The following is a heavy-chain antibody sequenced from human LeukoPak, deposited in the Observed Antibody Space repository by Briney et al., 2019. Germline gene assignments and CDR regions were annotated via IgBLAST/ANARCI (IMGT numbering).Heavy chain of an antibody. V-gene: IGHV4-59*01. D-gene: IGHD6-25*01. CDR3: ARDTLAGAFDI. CDR2: IYYSGST. Sequence: PSETLSLTCTVSGGSISSYYWIWIRQPPGKGLEWIGYIYYSGSTNYNPSLKSRVTISVDTSKNQFSLKLSSVTAADTAVYYCARDTLAGAFDIWGQGTMVTVSS. J-gene: IGHJ3*02. CDR1: GGSISSYY.